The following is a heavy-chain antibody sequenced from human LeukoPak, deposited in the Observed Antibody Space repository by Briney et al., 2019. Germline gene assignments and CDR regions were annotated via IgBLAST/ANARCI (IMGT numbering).Heavy chain of an antibody. Sequence: SETLSLTCAVSSGSISSSSYYWGWIRQPPGKGLEWIGSIYYSGSTYYNPSLKSRVTLSVDTSKNQFSLKLRSVTAADTAVYYCARQERGYDGSGYRAFDIWGQGTMVTISS. D-gene: IGHD3-22*01. J-gene: IGHJ3*02. CDR3: ARQERGYDGSGYRAFDI. V-gene: IGHV4-39*01. CDR1: SGSISSSSYY. CDR2: IYYSGST.